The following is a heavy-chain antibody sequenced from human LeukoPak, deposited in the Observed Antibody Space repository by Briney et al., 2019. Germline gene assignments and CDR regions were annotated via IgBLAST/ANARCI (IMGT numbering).Heavy chain of an antibody. J-gene: IGHJ4*02. V-gene: IGHV4-34*01. D-gene: IGHD3-3*01. CDR2: IYHSGST. Sequence: PSETLSLTCAVYGVSFSGYYWSWIRQAPGKGLEWIATIYHSGSTYYNPSLQSRVTISLDTSKNQFSLKLRSLTAADTAVYFCARDGLGFDTSGFSRWGQGTLVTVSS. CDR3: ARDGLGFDTSGFSR. CDR1: GVSFSGYY.